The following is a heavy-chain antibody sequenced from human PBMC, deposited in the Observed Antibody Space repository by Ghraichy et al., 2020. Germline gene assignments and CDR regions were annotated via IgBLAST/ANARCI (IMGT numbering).Heavy chain of an antibody. CDR3: ARATRPPEYDY. CDR2: IYYSGST. CDR1: GGSISSYY. D-gene: IGHD2-15*01. J-gene: IGHJ4*02. V-gene: IGHV4-59*01. Sequence: SETLSLTCTVSGGSISSYYWSWIRQPPGKGLEWIGYIYYSGSTNYNPSLKSRVTISVDTSKNQFSLKLSSVTAADTAVYYCARATRPPEYDYWGQGTLVTVSS.